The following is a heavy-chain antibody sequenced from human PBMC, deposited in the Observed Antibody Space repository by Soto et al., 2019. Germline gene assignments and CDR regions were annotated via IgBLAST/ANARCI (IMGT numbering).Heavy chain of an antibody. Sequence: SSETLSLTCTVSGGSISSYYWSWIRQPPGKGLEWIGYIYYSGSTNYNPSLKRRVTISVDTSKNQFSLKLSSVTAADTAVYYCARGSSGWTYYFDYWGQGTLVTVSS. V-gene: IGHV4-59*01. CDR1: GGSISSYY. CDR2: IYYSGST. D-gene: IGHD6-19*01. CDR3: ARGSSGWTYYFDY. J-gene: IGHJ4*02.